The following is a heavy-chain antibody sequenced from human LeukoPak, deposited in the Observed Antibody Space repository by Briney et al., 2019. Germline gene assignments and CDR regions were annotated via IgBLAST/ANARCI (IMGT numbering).Heavy chain of an antibody. D-gene: IGHD5-24*01. CDR3: AKEGRSLQTY. V-gene: IGHV3-7*03. CDR2: IKEDGTET. CDR1: GLMFSSNW. J-gene: IGHJ4*02. Sequence: GGSLRLSCAASGLMFSSNWMSWVRLAPGKGLEWVANIKEDGTETYYVDSVKGRFTISRDNAKNSLYLQMNSLRVEDTAVYYCAKEGRSLQTYWGQGTLVTVSS.